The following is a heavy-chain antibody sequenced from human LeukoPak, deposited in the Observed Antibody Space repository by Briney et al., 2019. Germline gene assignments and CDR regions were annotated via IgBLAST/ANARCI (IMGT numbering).Heavy chain of an antibody. D-gene: IGHD3-10*01. J-gene: IGHJ4*02. CDR2: IYYSGSI. V-gene: IGHV4-39*01. Sequence: PSETLSLTCIVSGGSISSSSYYWGWIRQPPGKGLEWIGSIYYSGSIYYNPSLKSRVTISVDTSKNQLSLKLSSVTAADTAVYYCARSYYGSGVSYFDYWGQGTLVTVSS. CDR1: GGSISSSSYY. CDR3: ARSYYGSGVSYFDY.